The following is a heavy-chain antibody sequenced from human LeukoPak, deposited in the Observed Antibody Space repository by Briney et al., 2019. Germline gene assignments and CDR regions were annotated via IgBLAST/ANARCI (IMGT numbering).Heavy chain of an antibody. Sequence: SQTLSLTCAISGDSVSSNSAAWNWIRQSPSRGLEWLGRTYYRSKWYNDYAVSVKIRITINPDTSKNQFSLQLNSVTPEDTAVYYCARSSVVVVAATYDTYNWFDPWGQGTLVTVSS. CDR1: GDSVSSNSAA. D-gene: IGHD2-15*01. CDR3: ARSSVVVVAATYDTYNWFDP. J-gene: IGHJ5*02. CDR2: TYYRSKWYN. V-gene: IGHV6-1*01.